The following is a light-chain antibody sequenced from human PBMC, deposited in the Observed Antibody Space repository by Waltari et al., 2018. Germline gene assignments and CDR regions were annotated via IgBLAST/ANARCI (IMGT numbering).Light chain of an antibody. V-gene: IGKV3-15*01. Sequence: EIVMTQSPATLSVYPGERATLSCRASQSISSNLAWYQQKSGQAPRLLIYGASTRASGIPARFSGSGSGTDFTLTISSLQSEDFAVYYCQQYNNWPPWTFGQGTKVEIK. CDR3: QQYNNWPPWT. CDR2: GAS. CDR1: QSISSN. J-gene: IGKJ1*01.